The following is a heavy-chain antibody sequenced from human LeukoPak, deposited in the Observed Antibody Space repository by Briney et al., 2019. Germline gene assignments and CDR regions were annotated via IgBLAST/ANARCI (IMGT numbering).Heavy chain of an antibody. CDR3: ARRVSGYDVCDY. CDR2: IYPGDSDT. CDR1: GYSFANYW. D-gene: IGHD5-12*01. J-gene: IGHJ4*02. V-gene: IGHV5-51*01. Sequence: GGSLRLSWKGSGYSFANYWIVWVRQMPGKGLELMGVIYPGDSDTRYSPSFQGQVTISADKSISTAYLQWSSLKASDTAMYYCARRVSGYDVCDYWGQGTLVTVSS.